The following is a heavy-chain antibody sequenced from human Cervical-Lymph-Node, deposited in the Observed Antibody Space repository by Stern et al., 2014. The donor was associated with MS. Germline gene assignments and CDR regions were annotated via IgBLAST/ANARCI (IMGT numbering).Heavy chain of an antibody. CDR1: GGSIRSFY. V-gene: IGHV4-59*01. J-gene: IGHJ4*02. D-gene: IGHD1-1*01. CDR3: ARDRGNNWNFEGYFDY. CDR2: IHHSGSA. Sequence: DQLVESGPGLVKPSETLSLTCTVSGGSIRSFYCSWIRQPPGKGLEWIGHIHHSGSARDNPSLKSRVTISVDTSKNQCSLKLSSVTAADTAVYYCARDRGNNWNFEGYFDYWGQGTPVTVSS.